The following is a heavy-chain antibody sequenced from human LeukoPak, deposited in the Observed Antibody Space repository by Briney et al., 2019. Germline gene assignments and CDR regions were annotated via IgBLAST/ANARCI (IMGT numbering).Heavy chain of an antibody. V-gene: IGHV3-21*01. Sequence: GGSLRLSCAASGFSFSSYNMNWVRQAPGKGLEWVSSITSSSSYTFYADSVKGRFTISRDNAKNSLYLQMNSLRAEDTAVYYCARDRGDTAMVDWGQGTLVTVSS. CDR1: GFSFSSYN. CDR3: ARDRGDTAMVD. D-gene: IGHD5-18*01. J-gene: IGHJ4*02. CDR2: ITSSSSYT.